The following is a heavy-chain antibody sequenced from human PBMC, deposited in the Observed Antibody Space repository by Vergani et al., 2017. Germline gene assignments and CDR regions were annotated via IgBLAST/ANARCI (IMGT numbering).Heavy chain of an antibody. CDR2: IYYSGST. CDR3: ARRTTMGRGVLEIARYYFDY. J-gene: IGHJ4*02. V-gene: IGHV4-39*01. D-gene: IGHD3-10*01. CDR1: GGSISSSSYY. Sequence: QLQLQESGPGLVKPSETLSLTCTVSGGSISSSSYYWGWIRQPPGKGLEWIGSIYYSGSTYYNPSLKSRVAISVDTSKNQFSLKLSSVTAADTAVYYWARRTTMGRGVLEIARYYFDYWGQGTLVTVSS.